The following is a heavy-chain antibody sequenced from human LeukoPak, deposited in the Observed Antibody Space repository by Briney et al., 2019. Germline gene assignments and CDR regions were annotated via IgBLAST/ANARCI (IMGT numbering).Heavy chain of an antibody. CDR3: ARGNVVGATRPFDY. CDR1: GFTFSNYA. V-gene: IGHV3-64*01. Sequence: PGGSLRLSCAGSGFTFSNYAMYWVRQAPGKGLENVAGIGSNGESTYYANSVKGRFTISRDNSKNTLSLQMGSLRAEDMAVYYCARGNVVGATRPFDYWGQGTLVTVSS. D-gene: IGHD1-26*01. CDR2: IGSNGEST. J-gene: IGHJ4*02.